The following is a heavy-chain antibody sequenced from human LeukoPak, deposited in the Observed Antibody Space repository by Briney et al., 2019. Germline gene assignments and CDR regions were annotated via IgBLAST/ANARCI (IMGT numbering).Heavy chain of an antibody. J-gene: IGHJ3*02. CDR1: GFTFSSYS. V-gene: IGHV3-7*01. D-gene: IGHD3-16*01. CDR3: ARDSPPIEDYDYVWGSYDAFDI. CDR2: IKQDGSEK. Sequence: GGSLRLSCAASGFTFSSYSMNWVRQAPGKGLEWVANIKQDGSEKYYVDSVKGRFTISRDNAKNSLYLQMNSLRAEDTAVYYCARDSPPIEDYDYVWGSYDAFDIWGQGTMVTVSS.